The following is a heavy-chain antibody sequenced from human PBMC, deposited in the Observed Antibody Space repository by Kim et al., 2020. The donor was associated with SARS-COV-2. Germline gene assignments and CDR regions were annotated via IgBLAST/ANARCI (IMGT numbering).Heavy chain of an antibody. V-gene: IGHV1-3*01. D-gene: IGHD3-22*01. CDR1: GYTFTSYA. CDR2: INAGNGNT. CDR3: ARAPYYFDSSGPRGDY. J-gene: IGHJ4*02. Sequence: ASVKVSCKASGYTFTSYAMHWVRQAPGQRLEWMGWINAGNGNTKYSQKFQGRVTIARDTSASTAYMELSSLRSEDTAVYYCARAPYYFDSSGPRGDYWGQGTLVTVSS.